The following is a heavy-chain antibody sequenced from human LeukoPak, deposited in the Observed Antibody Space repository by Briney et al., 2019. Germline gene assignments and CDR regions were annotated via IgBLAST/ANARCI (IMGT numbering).Heavy chain of an antibody. Sequence: PGGSLRLSCAASGFTVSSNYMSWVRQAPGKGLEWVSVIYSGGNTYYADSVKGRFTISRDNSKNTLYLQMNSLRAEDTAVYYCAKDYVDSWYYGMDVWGQGTTVTVSS. CDR2: IYSGGNT. CDR3: AKDYVDSWYYGMDV. J-gene: IGHJ6*02. D-gene: IGHD3-16*01. V-gene: IGHV3-53*05. CDR1: GFTVSSNY.